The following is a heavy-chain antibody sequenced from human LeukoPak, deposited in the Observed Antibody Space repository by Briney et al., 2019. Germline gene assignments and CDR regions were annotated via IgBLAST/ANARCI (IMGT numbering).Heavy chain of an antibody. Sequence: SVKVSCKASGGTFSSYAISWVRQAPGQGLEWRGGIIPIFGTANYAQKFQGRVTMTADESTSTAYMELSSLRSEDTAVYYCARHWASYCSSTSCYRRYYFDYWGQGTLVTVSS. D-gene: IGHD2-2*01. V-gene: IGHV1-69*13. CDR2: IIPIFGTA. J-gene: IGHJ4*02. CDR1: GGTFSSYA. CDR3: ARHWASYCSSTSCYRRYYFDY.